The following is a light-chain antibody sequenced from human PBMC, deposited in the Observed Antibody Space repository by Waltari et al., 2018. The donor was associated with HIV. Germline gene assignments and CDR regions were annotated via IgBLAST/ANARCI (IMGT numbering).Light chain of an antibody. CDR2: AAS. Sequence: DIQMTQSPSSLSASPGDTITITCRTSQDIKTELNWYQQKPGTAPKLLVYAASGCQSGGPARISGSGSGTDFTLTINTLQPDDSATYFCQQSHSVPFTFGAGTKVDVK. V-gene: IGKV1-39*01. CDR3: QQSHSVPFT. CDR1: QDIKTE. J-gene: IGKJ4*01.